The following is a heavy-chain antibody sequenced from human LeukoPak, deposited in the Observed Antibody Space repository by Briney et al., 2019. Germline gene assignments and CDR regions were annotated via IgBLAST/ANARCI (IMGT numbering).Heavy chain of an antibody. V-gene: IGHV3-33*01. J-gene: IGHJ6*04. CDR1: GFTFSSYG. D-gene: IGHD3-16*02. Sequence: GGSLRLSCAASGFTFSSYGMHWVGQATAKGLDWVAVIWYDGSNKYYGYSVKGGFTISRDNCKNTLYPQMNSLSAEETGVYYRARWGFGGVLVPFSMDVWGKGTTVTVSS. CDR3: ARWGFGGVLVPFSMDV. CDR2: IWYDGSNK.